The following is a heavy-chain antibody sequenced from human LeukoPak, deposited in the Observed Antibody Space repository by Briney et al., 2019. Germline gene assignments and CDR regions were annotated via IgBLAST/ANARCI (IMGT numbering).Heavy chain of an antibody. J-gene: IGHJ5*02. CDR3: ARSTTVTTNNWFDP. CDR2: IWSDGSYK. Sequence: GRSLRLSCAASGFTFNTIGMHWVRQAPGKGLEWVAVIWSDGSYKYYADSVKGRFTISRDDSKNTLYLEMNSLRAEDTAVYYCARSTTVTTNNWFDPWGQGTLVTVSS. D-gene: IGHD4-17*01. CDR1: GFTFNTIG. V-gene: IGHV3-33*01.